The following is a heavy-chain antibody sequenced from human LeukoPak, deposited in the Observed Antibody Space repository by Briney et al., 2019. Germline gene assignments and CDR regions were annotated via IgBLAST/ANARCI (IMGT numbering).Heavy chain of an antibody. CDR1: GFTFNIYG. CDR2: VGGGDDI. CDR3: AKDATPRNRLWDHFDS. J-gene: IGHJ4*02. V-gene: IGHV3-23*01. Sequence: GGSLRLSCVASGFTFNIYGMSWVRQAPGKGLEWVSGVGGGDDIHYADSVKGRFTGYRDDAKNTVYLQMNSLRVEDTAIYFCAKDATPRNRLWDHFDSWGQGTLVSVSS. D-gene: IGHD2-21*01.